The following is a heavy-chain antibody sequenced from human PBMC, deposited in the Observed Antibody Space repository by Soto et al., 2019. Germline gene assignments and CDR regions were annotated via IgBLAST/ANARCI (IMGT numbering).Heavy chain of an antibody. D-gene: IGHD2-21*02. Sequence: PSETLSLTWTVSGGSISSSSYCWGWIRQPPGKGLEWIGSIYYSGSTYYNPSLKSRVTISVDTSKNQFSLKLNSVTAADTAVYYCARDLWGYCGTDCYPLDVWGQGTTVTVS. V-gene: IGHV4-39*07. CDR3: ARDLWGYCGTDCYPLDV. CDR1: GGSISSSSYC. J-gene: IGHJ6*02. CDR2: IYYSGST.